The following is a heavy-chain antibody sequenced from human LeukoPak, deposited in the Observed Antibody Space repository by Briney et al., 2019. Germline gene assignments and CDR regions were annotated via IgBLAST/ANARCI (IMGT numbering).Heavy chain of an antibody. J-gene: IGHJ4*02. D-gene: IGHD6-13*01. Sequence: GGSLRLSCAASGFTFSSYEMNWVRQAPGKGLGWVSYISSSGSTIYYADSVKGRFTISRDNVKNSLYLQMNSLRAEDTAVYYCTRVGAATGALDYWGQGTLVTVSS. V-gene: IGHV3-48*03. CDR2: ISSSGSTI. CDR1: GFTFSSYE. CDR3: TRVGAATGALDY.